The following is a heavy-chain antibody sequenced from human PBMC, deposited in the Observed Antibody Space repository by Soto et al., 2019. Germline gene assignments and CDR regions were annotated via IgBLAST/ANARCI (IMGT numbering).Heavy chain of an antibody. CDR2: ISGSGGAT. CDR3: GKGGGSISFLGAFDP. J-gene: IGHJ5*02. CDR1: GFTFISYA. D-gene: IGHD1-26*01. Sequence: GSLRLSCAASGFTFISYAIIFFRHSALKWMEWVSGISGSGGATYYADSVKGRFTISRDNSKNTLYLQMNSLRAEDTAVYYCGKGGGSISFLGAFDPWGQGTLVTVSS. V-gene: IGHV3-23*01.